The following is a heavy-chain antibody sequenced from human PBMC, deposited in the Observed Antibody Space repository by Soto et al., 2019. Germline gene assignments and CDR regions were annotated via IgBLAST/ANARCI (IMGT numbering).Heavy chain of an antibody. CDR2: IYYTGST. Sequence: QVQLQESGPGLVKPSETLSLTCTVSGGSISSYYWSWIRQPPGKGLEWIGYIYYTGSTEYNPSLKSRVTISVDTSKKEVSLKLSSVTAADTAVYYCARXXLPXSGLXDFQHWGQGTLVTVSS. CDR3: ARXXLPXSGLXDFQH. J-gene: IGHJ1*01. D-gene: IGHD6-19*01. V-gene: IGHV4-59*01. CDR1: GGSISSYY.